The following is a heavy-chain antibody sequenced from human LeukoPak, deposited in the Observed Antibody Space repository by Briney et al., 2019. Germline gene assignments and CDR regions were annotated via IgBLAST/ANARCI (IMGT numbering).Heavy chain of an antibody. V-gene: IGHV3-23*01. CDR1: GFTFTTYA. CDR3: AKGAAYCGSDCFLFYFNY. D-gene: IGHD2-21*02. Sequence: GASLRLSCAASGFTFTTYAMSWIRQAPGKGLEWVSGINGSGGSTSYADSVKGRFTISRDNSKNTLYLQMNSLRAEDTAVYYCAKGAAYCGSDCFLFYFNYWGQGTLVTASS. CDR2: INGSGGST. J-gene: IGHJ4*02.